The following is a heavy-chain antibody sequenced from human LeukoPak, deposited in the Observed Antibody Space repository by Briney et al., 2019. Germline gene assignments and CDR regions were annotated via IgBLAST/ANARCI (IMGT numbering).Heavy chain of an antibody. CDR3: ARVKYSSGWEFDY. CDR2: IYYSGST. CDR1: GGSISSYY. V-gene: IGHV4-59*01. J-gene: IGHJ4*02. D-gene: IGHD6-19*01. Sequence: PSETLSLTCTVSGGSISSYYWSWIRQPPGKGLEWIGYIYYSGSTNYNPSLKSRVTISVDTSKNQFSLKLSSVTAADTAVYHCARVKYSSGWEFDYWGQGTLVTVSS.